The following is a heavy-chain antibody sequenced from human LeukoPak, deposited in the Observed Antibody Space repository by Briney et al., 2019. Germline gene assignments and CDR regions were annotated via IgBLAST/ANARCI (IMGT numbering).Heavy chain of an antibody. V-gene: IGHV4-61*01. J-gene: IGHJ5*01. CDR3: ARDYCGRTTCYPDS. Sequence: SETLPLTCSVSGGSVSTGRSYWTWIRQPPGKGLEWIGYYHNSGNAIYNPSLKSRTTISVDTSKNQFSLSLSSVTAADTAVYFCARDYCGRTTCYPDSWGQGTLVTVPS. CDR1: GGSVSTGRSY. CDR2: YHNSGNA. D-gene: IGHD2-2*01.